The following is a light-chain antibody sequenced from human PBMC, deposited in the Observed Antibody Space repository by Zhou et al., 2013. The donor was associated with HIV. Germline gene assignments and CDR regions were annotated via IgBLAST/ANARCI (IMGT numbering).Light chain of an antibody. CDR2: GAS. CDR1: QSVSSN. V-gene: IGKV3-20*01. Sequence: EIVMTQSPATLSVSPGERATVSCRASQSVSSNLAWYQQKPGQAPRLLIYGASNRATGIPDRFSGSESGTDFILTISRLEPEDSAVYYCQQYGISPYTFGQGTKLEIK. J-gene: IGKJ2*01. CDR3: QQYGISPYT.